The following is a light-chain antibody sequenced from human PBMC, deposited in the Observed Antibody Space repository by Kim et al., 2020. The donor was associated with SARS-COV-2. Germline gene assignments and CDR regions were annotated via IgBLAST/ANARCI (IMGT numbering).Light chain of an antibody. CDR3: QQMYSAPFT. V-gene: IGKV1-39*01. Sequence: DIQMTQSPSSLSASVGGRVTITCRASQTIRTYLNWYQQKPGKAPNLLIFAASSLQSGVPSRFSGSGSGTDFTLTINTLQPEDFATYYCQQMYSAPFTFGAGTKVDIK. CDR2: AAS. CDR1: QTIRTY. J-gene: IGKJ3*01.